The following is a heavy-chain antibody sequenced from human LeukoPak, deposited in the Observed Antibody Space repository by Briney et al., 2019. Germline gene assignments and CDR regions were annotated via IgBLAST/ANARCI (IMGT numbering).Heavy chain of an antibody. Sequence: KPSETPSLTCTVSGGSISSGSYYWSWIRQPAGKGLEWIGRIYTSGSTNYNPSLKSRVTISVDTSKNQFSLKLSSVTAADTAVYYCARGSYDFWSGYFDYWGQGTPVTVSS. D-gene: IGHD3-3*01. CDR2: IYTSGST. CDR1: GGSISSGSYY. CDR3: ARGSYDFWSGYFDY. V-gene: IGHV4-61*02. J-gene: IGHJ4*02.